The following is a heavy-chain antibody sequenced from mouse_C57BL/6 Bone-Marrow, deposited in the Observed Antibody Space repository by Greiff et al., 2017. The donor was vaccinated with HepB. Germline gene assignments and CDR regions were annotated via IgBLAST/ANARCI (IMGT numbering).Heavy chain of an antibody. D-gene: IGHD2-4*01. CDR2: IDPANGNT. J-gene: IGHJ4*01. Sequence: VQLQQSVAELVRPGASVKLSCTASGFYIKNTYMHWVKQRPEQGLEWIGRIDPANGNTKYAPKFQGKATITADTSSNTAYLQLSSLTSEDTAIYYCASDIYDYDGDYYAMDYWGQGTSVTVSS. CDR1: GFYIKNTY. V-gene: IGHV14-3*01. CDR3: ASDIYDYDGDYYAMDY.